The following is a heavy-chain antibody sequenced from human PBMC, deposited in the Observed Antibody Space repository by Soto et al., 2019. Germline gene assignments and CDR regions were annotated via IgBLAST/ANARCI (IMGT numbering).Heavy chain of an antibody. CDR3: ARDWASYCSGGSCYVLAFDI. CDR2: ISAYNGNT. CDR1: GYTFTSYG. D-gene: IGHD2-15*01. V-gene: IGHV1-18*01. J-gene: IGHJ3*02. Sequence: QVQLVQSGAEVKKPGASVKVSCKASGYTFTSYGISWVRQAPGQGLEWMGWISAYNGNTNYAQKLQGRVTMTTDTSTSTAYMELRSLRSDDTAVYYCARDWASYCSGGSCYVLAFDIWGQGTMVTVSS.